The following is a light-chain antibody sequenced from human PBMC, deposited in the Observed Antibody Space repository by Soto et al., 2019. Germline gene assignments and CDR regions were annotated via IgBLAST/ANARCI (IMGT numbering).Light chain of an antibody. CDR1: ESVSSSC. J-gene: IGKJ1*01. CDR3: QQYGSSPWT. Sequence: EIVLTQSPATLSLSPGDRATLSCGASESVSSSCLAWFQQKPGLAPRLLIYGALSRATGIPDRFSGSGSGTDFTLTISRLEPEDFALYYCQQYGSSPWTFDQGTKVEIK. V-gene: IGKV3D-20*01. CDR2: GAL.